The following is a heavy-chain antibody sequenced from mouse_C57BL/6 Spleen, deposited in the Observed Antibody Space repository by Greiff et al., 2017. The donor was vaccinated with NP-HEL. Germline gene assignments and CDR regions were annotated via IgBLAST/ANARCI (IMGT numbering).Heavy chain of an antibody. D-gene: IGHD1-1*01. J-gene: IGHJ4*01. CDR1: GYTFTSYW. V-gene: IGHV1-74*01. CDR3: ATVITTVPMDY. CDR2: IHPSDSDT. Sequence: QVQLKQPGAELVKPGASVKVSCKASGYTFTSYWMHWVKQRPGQGLEWIGRIHPSDSDTNYNQKFKGKATLTVDKSSSTAYMQLSSLTSEDSAVYYCATVITTVPMDYWGQGTSVTVSS.